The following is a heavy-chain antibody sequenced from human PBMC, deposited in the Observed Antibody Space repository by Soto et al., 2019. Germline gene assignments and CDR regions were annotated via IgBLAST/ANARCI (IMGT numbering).Heavy chain of an antibody. Sequence: SVKVSCKASGGTFSSYAISWVRQAPGQGLEWMGGIIPIFGTANYAQKFQGRVTITADESTSTAYMELSSLRSEDTAVYYCARDHCSSTSCYYYYYGMDVWGQGTTVTVSS. V-gene: IGHV1-69*13. CDR1: GGTFSSYA. D-gene: IGHD2-2*01. CDR2: IIPIFGTA. J-gene: IGHJ6*02. CDR3: ARDHCSSTSCYYYYYGMDV.